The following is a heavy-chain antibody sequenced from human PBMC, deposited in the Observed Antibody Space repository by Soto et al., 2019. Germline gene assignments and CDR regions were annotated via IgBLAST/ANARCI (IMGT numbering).Heavy chain of an antibody. J-gene: IGHJ4*02. CDR3: ARESYYGSSGYSYYFDY. CDR1: GGSISSYY. Sequence: PSETLSLTCTVSGGSISSYYWSWIRQPPGKGLEWIGYIYYSGSTNYNPSLKSRVTISVDTSKNQFSLKLSSVTAADTAVYYCARESYYGSSGYSYYFDYWGQGTLVTVSS. D-gene: IGHD3-22*01. V-gene: IGHV4-59*01. CDR2: IYYSGST.